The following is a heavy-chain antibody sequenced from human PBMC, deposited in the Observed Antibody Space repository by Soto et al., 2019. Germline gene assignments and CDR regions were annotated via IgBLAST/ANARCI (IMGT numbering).Heavy chain of an antibody. Sequence: QITLKESGPTLVKPTQTLTLTCTFSGFSLSTSGVGVGWIRQPPGKALEWLALIYWDDDKRYSPSLKSRLTNTKDTSKNQVVLTMTNMDPVDTATYYCAHRPGKYCSSTSCMGDWFDPWGQGTLVTVSS. J-gene: IGHJ5*02. V-gene: IGHV2-5*02. CDR2: IYWDDDK. CDR3: AHRPGKYCSSTSCMGDWFDP. D-gene: IGHD2-2*01. CDR1: GFSLSTSGVG.